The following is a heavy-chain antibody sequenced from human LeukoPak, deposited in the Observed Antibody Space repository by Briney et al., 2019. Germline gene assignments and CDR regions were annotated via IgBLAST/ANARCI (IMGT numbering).Heavy chain of an antibody. V-gene: IGHV2-5*02. D-gene: IGHD4-17*01. CDR3: ADSTVTMGEFDY. CDR2: IYWDDDK. J-gene: IGHJ4*02. CDR1: GFSLSTSGVG. Sequence: SGPTLVHPPPPLTLTCTFSGFSLSTSGVGVGWIRQPPVKALEWRALIYWDDDKRYTPSLKSRLTITKDTSKNQVVLTMTNLDPVDTATYYCADSTVTMGEFDYWGQGTLVTVSS.